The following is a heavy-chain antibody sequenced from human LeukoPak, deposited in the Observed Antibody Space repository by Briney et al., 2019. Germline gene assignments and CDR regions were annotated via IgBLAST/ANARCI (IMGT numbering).Heavy chain of an antibody. CDR2: IRYDGSNK. D-gene: IGHD6-6*01. J-gene: IGHJ4*02. CDR1: GFTFSSYA. CDR3: AKDRKQSSQFDY. V-gene: IGHV3-30*02. Sequence: TGGSLRLSCAASGFTFSSYAMHWVRQAPGKGLEWVAFIRYDGSNKYYADSVKGRFTISRDNSKDTLYLQMNSLRAEDTAVYYCAKDRKQSSQFDYWGQGTLVTVSS.